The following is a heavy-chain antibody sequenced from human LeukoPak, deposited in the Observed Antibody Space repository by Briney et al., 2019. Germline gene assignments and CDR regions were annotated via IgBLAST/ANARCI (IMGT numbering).Heavy chain of an antibody. CDR3: AKDLGLVAAAGTGGDY. CDR1: GFTFSSYS. J-gene: IGHJ4*02. Sequence: GGSLRLSCVDSGFTFSSYSMNWVRQAPGKGLEWVSSISSSSSYTNYADSVKGRFTISRDNSKNTLYLQMNSLRAEDTAVYYCAKDLGLVAAAGTGGDYWGQGTLVTVSS. V-gene: IGHV3-21*01. D-gene: IGHD6-13*01. CDR2: ISSSSSYT.